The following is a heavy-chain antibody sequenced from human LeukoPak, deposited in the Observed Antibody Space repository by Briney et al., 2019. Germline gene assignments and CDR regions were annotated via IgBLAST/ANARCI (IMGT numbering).Heavy chain of an antibody. J-gene: IGHJ4*02. D-gene: IGHD3-10*01. CDR3: ARGVWKDILTRLWFGELEVFGAGYFDY. Sequence: AGGSLRLSCAASGFTFDDYGMSWVRQAPGKGLEWVSSISSSSSYIYYADSVKGRFTISRDNAKNSLYLQMNSLRAEDTAVYYCARGVWKDILTRLWFGELEVFGAGYFDYWGQGTLVTVSS. CDR1: GFTFDDYG. CDR2: ISSSSSYI. V-gene: IGHV3-21*01.